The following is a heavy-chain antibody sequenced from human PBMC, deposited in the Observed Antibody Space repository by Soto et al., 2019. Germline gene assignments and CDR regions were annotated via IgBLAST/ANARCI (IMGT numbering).Heavy chain of an antibody. Sequence: PSETLSLTCAVSGGSISPYYWAWIRRPPGKGLEWLGYIYFGGTTTYNPSLKSRLTMSLDTSKNQFSLKLTSVAAADTAVYYCARLGGFYQAFDSWGQGALVTVPQ. V-gene: IGHV4-59*12. J-gene: IGHJ4*02. CDR3: ARLGGFYQAFDS. CDR1: GGSISPYY. D-gene: IGHD3-22*01. CDR2: IYFGGTT.